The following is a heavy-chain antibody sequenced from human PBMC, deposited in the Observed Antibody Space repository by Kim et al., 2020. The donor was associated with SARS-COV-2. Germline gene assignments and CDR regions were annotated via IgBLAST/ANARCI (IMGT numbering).Heavy chain of an antibody. CDR1: GFTFRGYA. CDR2: ISDSGFRT. CDR3: DASDY. J-gene: IGHJ4*02. Sequence: GGSLRLSCAASGFTFRGYAMSWARQAPGKGLEWVSTISDSGFRTHYTDSVKGRFTISRDYSKSTLFLKMNSLRVEDTAVYYCDASDYWGQGSLVTVSS. V-gene: IGHV3-23*01.